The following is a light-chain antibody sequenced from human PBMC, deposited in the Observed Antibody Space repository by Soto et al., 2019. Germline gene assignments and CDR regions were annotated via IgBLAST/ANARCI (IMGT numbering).Light chain of an antibody. CDR1: QSISSW. J-gene: IGKJ1*01. CDR2: DAS. CDR3: EQYNSYSWT. Sequence: DIQMTQSPSTLSASVGDRVTITCRASQSISSWLAWYQQKPGKAPKLLIYDASSLEGGVPSRFSGSGSLTDFTLTISSLQPDDFAPYYYEQYNSYSWTVGQGTNVEIK. V-gene: IGKV1-5*01.